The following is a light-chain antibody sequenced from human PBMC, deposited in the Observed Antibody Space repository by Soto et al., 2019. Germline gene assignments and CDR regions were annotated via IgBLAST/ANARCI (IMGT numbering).Light chain of an antibody. J-gene: IGKJ1*01. CDR2: AIS. CDR3: QQYNNWRT. Sequence: EIVMTQSPATLSVSPGERATLSCRASESVNNNLAWYQQKPGQAPRLLIHAISTRANGVPARFSGSGSGTEFTLTISSLQSEDFALYYCQQYNNWRTFGQGTKVEMK. V-gene: IGKV3-15*01. CDR1: ESVNNN.